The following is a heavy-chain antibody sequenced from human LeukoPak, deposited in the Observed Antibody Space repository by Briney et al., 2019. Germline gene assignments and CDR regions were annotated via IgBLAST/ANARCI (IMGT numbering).Heavy chain of an antibody. V-gene: IGHV1-8*01. D-gene: IGHD1-26*01. CDR1: GYTFTSYD. J-gene: IGHJ4*02. CDR2: MNPNSGDT. CDR3: ARGRFSVGATSDY. Sequence: VASVKVSCKASGYTFTSYDINWVRQATGQGLEWMGWMNPNSGDTGYAQTFQGRVTMTTDTSTSTAYMELRSLRSDDTAVYYCARGRFSVGATSDYWGQGTRVTVSS.